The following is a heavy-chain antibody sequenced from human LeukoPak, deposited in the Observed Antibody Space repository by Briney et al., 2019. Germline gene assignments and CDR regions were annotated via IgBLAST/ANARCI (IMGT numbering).Heavy chain of an antibody. J-gene: IGHJ6*03. D-gene: IGHD1-26*01. V-gene: IGHV3-74*01. CDR3: ARDPPYSGSGYYYYMDV. Sequence: GGSLRLSCAASGFTFSSYWMHWVRQAPGKGLVWVSRINSDGSSTSYADSVKGRFTISRDNAKNTLYLQMNSLRAEDTAVYCCARDPPYSGSGYYYYMDVWGKGTTVTVSS. CDR1: GFTFSSYW. CDR2: INSDGSST.